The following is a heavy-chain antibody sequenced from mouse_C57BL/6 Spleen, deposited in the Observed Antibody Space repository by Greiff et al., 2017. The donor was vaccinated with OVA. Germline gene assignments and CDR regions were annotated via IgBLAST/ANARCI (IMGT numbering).Heavy chain of an antibody. Sequence: EVQVVESGEGLVKPGGSLKLSCAASGFTFSSYAMSWVRQTPEKRLEWVAYISSGGDYIYYADTVKGRFTISRDNARNTLYLQMSSLKSEDTAMYYCTRERLDGSRYFDVWGTGTTVTVSS. V-gene: IGHV5-9-1*02. J-gene: IGHJ1*03. CDR1: GFTFSSYA. D-gene: IGHD1-1*01. CDR2: ISSGGDYI. CDR3: TRERLDGSRYFDV.